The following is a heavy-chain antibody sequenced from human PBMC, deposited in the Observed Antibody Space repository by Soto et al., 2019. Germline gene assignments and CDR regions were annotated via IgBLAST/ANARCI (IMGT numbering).Heavy chain of an antibody. V-gene: IGHV3-49*03. J-gene: IGHJ4*02. CDR2: IRSKAYGGTT. D-gene: IGHD2-2*01. Sequence: GGSLRLSCTASGFTFGDYAMSWFRQAPGKGLEWVGFIRSKAYGGTTEYAASVKGRFTISRDDSKSIAYLQMNSLKTEDTAVYYCTRGELGYCSSTSCLGPLDYWGQGTLVTVSS. CDR3: TRGELGYCSSTSCLGPLDY. CDR1: GFTFGDYA.